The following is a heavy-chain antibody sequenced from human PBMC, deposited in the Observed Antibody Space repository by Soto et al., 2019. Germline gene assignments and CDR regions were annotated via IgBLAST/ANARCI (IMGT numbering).Heavy chain of an antibody. CDR2: TYYRSGWSR. D-gene: IGHD6-19*01. J-gene: IGHJ4*02. V-gene: IGHV6-1*01. CDR1: GFSISTDSAA. CDR3: ARAYSSGWFSYFDF. Sequence: SQTLSLTCDISGFSISTDSAAWNWIRQSPSRGLEWLGRTYYRSGWSREYAVSVRGRITINPDTSKNQFSLQLNSVTPEDTAVYYCARAYSSGWFSYFDFWGRGTLVTVSS.